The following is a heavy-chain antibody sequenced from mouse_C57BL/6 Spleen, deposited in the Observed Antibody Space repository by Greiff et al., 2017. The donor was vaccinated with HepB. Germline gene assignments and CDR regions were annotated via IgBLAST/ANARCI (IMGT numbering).Heavy chain of an antibody. Sequence: VQLQQPGAELVRPGSSVKLSCKASGYTFTSYWMHWVKQRPIQGLEWIGNIDPSDSETHYNQKFKDKATLTVDKSSSTAYMQLSSLTSEDSAVYYCDLITTVDWYFDVWGTGTTVTVSA. J-gene: IGHJ1*03. V-gene: IGHV1-52*01. CDR2: IDPSDSET. D-gene: IGHD1-1*01. CDR3: DLITTVDWYFDV. CDR1: GYTFTSYW.